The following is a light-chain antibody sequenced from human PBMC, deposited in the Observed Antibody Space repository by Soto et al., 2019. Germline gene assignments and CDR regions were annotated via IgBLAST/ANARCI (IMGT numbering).Light chain of an antibody. CDR1: SGRIAGDF. CDR3: QSIDNNYWV. CDR2: EDN. V-gene: IGLV6-57*01. J-gene: IGLJ3*02. Sequence: NFMLTQPHSVSESPGKTVTISCTRSSGRIAGDFVQWYQQRPGSSPTTVIYEDNQRPSGLPDRFSGSIDSSSNSASLTISGLKTEDEADYYCQSIDNNYWVFGGGTKLTVL.